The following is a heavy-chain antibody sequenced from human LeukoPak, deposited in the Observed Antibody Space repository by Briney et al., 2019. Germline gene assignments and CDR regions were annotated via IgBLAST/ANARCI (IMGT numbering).Heavy chain of an antibody. D-gene: IGHD2-15*01. Sequence: GGSLRLSCTASGFTFGDYAMTWVRQAPGKGLEWVGFIRSKAYGGTTEYAASVKGRFTISRDDSKSIAYLQMNSLETEDTAVYYCTRRGSGGSCFSCWFDPWGQGTLVTVSS. CDR2: IRSKAYGGTT. CDR3: TRRGSGGSCFSCWFDP. CDR1: GFTFGDYA. J-gene: IGHJ5*02. V-gene: IGHV3-49*04.